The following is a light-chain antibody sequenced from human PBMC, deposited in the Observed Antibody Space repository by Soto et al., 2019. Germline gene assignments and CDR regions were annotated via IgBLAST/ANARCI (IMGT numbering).Light chain of an antibody. V-gene: IGKV1-33*01. CDR3: QQYNSYSGT. J-gene: IGKJ1*01. CDR1: QDISNY. CDR2: DAS. Sequence: TQMTQSPSSLSASVGDRVTITCQASQDISNYLNWYQQKPGKAPKLLIYDASNLETGVPSRFSGSGSGTDFTLTISSLQPDDFATYYCQQYNSYSGTFGQGTKVDIK.